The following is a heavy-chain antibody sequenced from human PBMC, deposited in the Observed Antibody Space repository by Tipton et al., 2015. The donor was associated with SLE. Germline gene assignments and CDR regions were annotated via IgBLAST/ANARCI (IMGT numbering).Heavy chain of an antibody. D-gene: IGHD3-16*02. CDR2: INSDGKTT. V-gene: IGHV3-74*01. CDR1: GFTFSDYW. J-gene: IGHJ1*01. CDR3: ARGAHSQCQLLSGEEYFLH. Sequence: SLRLSCAASGFTFSDYWMHWVRQAPGKGLVWVSRINSDGKTTTYADSVKGRFTISRDNAKNTFFLQMNSLRAEDTAVYYCARGAHSQCQLLSGEEYFLHWGRGTLVTVSS.